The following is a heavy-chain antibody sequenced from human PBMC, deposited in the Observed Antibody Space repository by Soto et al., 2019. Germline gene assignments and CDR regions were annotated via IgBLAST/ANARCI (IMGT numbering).Heavy chain of an antibody. V-gene: IGHV3-33*01. Sequence: GSLRLSCAASVFTFSSYGMHWVRQAPGKGLEWVAVIWYDGSNKYYADSVKGRFTISRDNSKNTLYLQMNSLRAEDTAVYYCARDQDETRAAGYYFDYWGQGTLVTVSS. CDR3: ARDQDETRAAGYYFDY. CDR1: VFTFSSYG. D-gene: IGHD6-25*01. J-gene: IGHJ4*02. CDR2: IWYDGSNK.